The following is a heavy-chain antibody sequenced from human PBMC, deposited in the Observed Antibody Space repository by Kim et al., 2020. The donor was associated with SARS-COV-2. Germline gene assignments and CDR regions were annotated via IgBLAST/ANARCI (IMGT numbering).Heavy chain of an antibody. CDR3: ARETGIAAAGGAFDI. D-gene: IGHD6-13*01. J-gene: IGHJ3*02. V-gene: IGHV4-38-2*02. Sequence: SETLSLTCTVSGYSISSGYYWGWIRQPPGTGLEWLGSIYHSGSTYYNPSLKSRVTISVDTSKNQFSLKLSSVTAADTAVYYCARETGIAAAGGAFDIWGQGTMVTVSS. CDR2: IYHSGST. CDR1: GYSISSGYY.